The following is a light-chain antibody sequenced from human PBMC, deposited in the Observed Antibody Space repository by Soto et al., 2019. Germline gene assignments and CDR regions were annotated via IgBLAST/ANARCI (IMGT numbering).Light chain of an antibody. CDR1: QTISSG. CDR3: QHYNSYSEA. V-gene: IGKV1-5*03. Sequence: DIQITQSPSTLSGSVGDRVTITCRASQTISSGLAWYQQKPGKAPKLLIYKASTLKSGVPSRFSGSGSGTEFTLTISSLQPDDFANYYCQHYNSYSEAFGKGTKVDI. J-gene: IGKJ1*01. CDR2: KAS.